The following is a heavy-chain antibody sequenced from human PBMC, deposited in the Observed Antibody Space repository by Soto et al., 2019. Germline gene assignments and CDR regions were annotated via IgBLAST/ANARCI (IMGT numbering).Heavy chain of an antibody. CDR1: GYTFTSSA. Sequence: GASVKVSCKASGYTFTSSAMHWVRQAPGQRLEWMGWINAGNGNTKYSQKFQGRVTITRDTFASTAYMELSSLRSEDTAVYYCARDTKPYYYGSNWFDPWGQGTLVTVSS. J-gene: IGHJ5*02. CDR3: ARDTKPYYYGSNWFDP. V-gene: IGHV1-3*01. CDR2: INAGNGNT. D-gene: IGHD3-10*01.